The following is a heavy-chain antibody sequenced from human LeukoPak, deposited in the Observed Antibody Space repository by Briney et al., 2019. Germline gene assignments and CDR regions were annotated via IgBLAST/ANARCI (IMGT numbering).Heavy chain of an antibody. CDR2: IIPIFGTA. V-gene: IGHV1-69*05. J-gene: IGHJ4*02. D-gene: IGHD2-15*01. Sequence: SVKVSCKASGGTFSSYAISWVRQAPGQGLEWMGGIIPIFGTANYAQKFQGRVTITTDESTSTAYMELSSLRSEDTAVYYCARGAGTIVVVVAATFLFDYWGQGTLVTVSS. CDR3: ARGAGTIVVVVAATFLFDY. CDR1: GGTFSSYA.